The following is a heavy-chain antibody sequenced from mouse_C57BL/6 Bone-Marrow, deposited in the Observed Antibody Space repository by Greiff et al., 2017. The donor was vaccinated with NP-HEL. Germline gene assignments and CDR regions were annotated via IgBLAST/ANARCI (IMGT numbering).Heavy chain of an antibody. V-gene: IGHV1-54*01. CDR3: ARGDTVVATSYFDY. D-gene: IGHD1-1*01. J-gene: IGHJ2*01. CDR1: GYAFTNYL. Sequence: VQLQQSGAELVRPGTSVKVSCKASGYAFTNYLIEWVKQRPGQGLEWIGVINPGSGGTNYNEKFKGKATLTADKSSSTAYMQLSSLTSGDSAVYFCARGDTVVATSYFDYWGQGTTLTVSS. CDR2: INPGSGGT.